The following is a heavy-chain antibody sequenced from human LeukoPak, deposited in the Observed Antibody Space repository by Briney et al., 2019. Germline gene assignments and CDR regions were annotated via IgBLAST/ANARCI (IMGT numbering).Heavy chain of an antibody. D-gene: IGHD3-22*01. CDR2: IIPIFGTA. V-gene: IGHV1-69*13. Sequence: GASVKVSCKASGGTFSSYAISWVRQAPGQGLEWMGGIIPIFGTANYAQKFQGRVTITADESTSTAYMELSSLRSEDTAVYYCARDLFYKKDSSGYGGGQGTGVSVS. J-gene: IGHJ4*02. CDR1: GGTFSSYA. CDR3: ARDLFYKKDSSGYG.